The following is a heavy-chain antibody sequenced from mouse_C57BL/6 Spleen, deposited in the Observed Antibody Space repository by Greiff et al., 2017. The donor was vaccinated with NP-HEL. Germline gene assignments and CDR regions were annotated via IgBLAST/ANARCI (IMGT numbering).Heavy chain of an antibody. Sequence: QVQLQQPGAELVRPGSSVKLSCKASGYTFTSYWMHWVKQRPIQGLEWIGNIDPSDSETHYNQKVKDKATLTVDKSSSTAYMQLSSLTSEDSAVYYCARGGPYYGSSHWYFDVWGTGTTVTVSS. D-gene: IGHD1-1*01. CDR2: IDPSDSET. J-gene: IGHJ1*03. CDR3: ARGGPYYGSSHWYFDV. V-gene: IGHV1-52*01. CDR1: GYTFTSYW.